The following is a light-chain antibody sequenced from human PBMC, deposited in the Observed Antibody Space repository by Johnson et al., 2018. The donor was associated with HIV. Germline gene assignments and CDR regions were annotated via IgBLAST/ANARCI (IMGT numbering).Light chain of an antibody. J-gene: IGLJ1*01. Sequence: QSVLTQPPSVSAAPGQKVTISCSGSSSNIGNNYVSWYQQLPGTAPKLLIYDNNKRPSGVPDRFSGSKSGTSASLAISGLQAEDEDYYYCAAWDSSLSAYVFGTGTKVTVL. CDR1: SSNIGNNY. CDR3: AAWDSSLSAYV. CDR2: DNN. V-gene: IGLV1-51*01.